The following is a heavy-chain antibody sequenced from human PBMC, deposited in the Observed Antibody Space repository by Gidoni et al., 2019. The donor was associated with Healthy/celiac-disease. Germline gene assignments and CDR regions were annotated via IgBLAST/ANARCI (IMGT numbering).Heavy chain of an antibody. Sequence: QMQLVQSGPEVKKPGTSVKVSCKASGFTFTSSAVQWVRQARGQRLEWIGWIVVGSGNTNYAQKFQERVTITRDMSTSTAYMELSSLRSEDTAVYYCAAEGGGVVLFDYWGQGTLVTVSS. D-gene: IGHD3-3*01. CDR3: AAEGGGVVLFDY. CDR2: IVVGSGNT. CDR1: GFTFTSSA. V-gene: IGHV1-58*01. J-gene: IGHJ4*02.